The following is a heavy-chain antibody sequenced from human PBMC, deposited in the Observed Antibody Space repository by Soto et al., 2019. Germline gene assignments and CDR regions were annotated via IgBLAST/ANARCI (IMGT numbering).Heavy chain of an antibody. J-gene: IGHJ4*02. D-gene: IGHD5-18*01. CDR1: GCTLSDHY. CDR3: VTYFGYSSGL. Sequence: EGSLRRSCEDSGCTLSDHYKDWVRQAPGKGLEWVGRSRNRGNNYVTEYAASVKGRFTISRDDSKNSVHLQMNSLRTEDTARYHCVTYFGYSSGLWGQGTLVTVSS. V-gene: IGHV3-72*01. CDR2: SRNRGNNYVT.